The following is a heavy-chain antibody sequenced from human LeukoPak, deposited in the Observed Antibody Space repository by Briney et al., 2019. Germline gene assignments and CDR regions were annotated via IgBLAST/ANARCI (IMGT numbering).Heavy chain of an antibody. CDR3: AKGGDGQNLWDYSYYMDV. Sequence: GGSLRLSCAASGFIFSSYAMSWVRQAPGKGLEWVSTISGSGGSRYYADSVKGRFTIFRENAKNTLYLQKNSLRAEDTAVYYCAKGGDGQNLWDYSYYMDVWGKGTMVTVSS. J-gene: IGHJ6*03. D-gene: IGHD5-24*01. CDR1: GFIFSSYA. V-gene: IGHV3-23*01. CDR2: ISGSGGSR.